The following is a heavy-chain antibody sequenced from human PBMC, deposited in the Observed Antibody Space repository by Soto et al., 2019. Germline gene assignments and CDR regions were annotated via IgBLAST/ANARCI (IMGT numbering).Heavy chain of an antibody. CDR1: GFTFSSYG. Sequence: QVQLVESGGGVVQPGRSLRLSCAASGFTFSSYGMHWVRQAPGKGLEWVAVISYDGSNKYYADSVKGRFTISRDNSKNTLYLQMNSLRAEDTAVYYCAKDRAILTTVTTPLCYWGQGTLVTVSS. CDR2: ISYDGSNK. V-gene: IGHV3-30*18. J-gene: IGHJ4*02. D-gene: IGHD4-17*01. CDR3: AKDRAILTTVTTPLCY.